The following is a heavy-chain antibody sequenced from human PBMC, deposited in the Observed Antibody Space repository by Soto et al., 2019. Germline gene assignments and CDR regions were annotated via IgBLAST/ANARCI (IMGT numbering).Heavy chain of an antibody. D-gene: IGHD3-22*01. V-gene: IGHV3-48*01. J-gene: IGHJ6*02. CDR3: ARGTYYFDRSGYSPARYGMDV. CDR2: ISSSGGTI. CDR1: GFTFSTYS. Sequence: GGSLRLSCADSGFTFSTYSMNWVRQAPGKGLEWVSYISSSGGTIYYADSVKGRFTISRDNAKRSLYLQMNSLGAEDTAVFYCARGTYYFDRSGYSPARYGMDVWGQGTTVTVSS.